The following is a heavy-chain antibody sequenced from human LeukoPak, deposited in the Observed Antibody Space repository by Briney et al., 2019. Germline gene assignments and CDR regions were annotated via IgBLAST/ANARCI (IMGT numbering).Heavy chain of an antibody. D-gene: IGHD2-21*02. Sequence: GGSLRLSCAASGFTFSSYAMHWVRQAPGKGLEWVAVISYDGSNKYYADSVKGRFTISRDNSKNTLYLQMNSLRAEDTAVYYCARELAYCGGDCSYFDSWGQGTLVTVSS. CDR1: GFTFSSYA. J-gene: IGHJ4*02. CDR2: ISYDGSNK. CDR3: ARELAYCGGDCSYFDS. V-gene: IGHV3-30-3*01.